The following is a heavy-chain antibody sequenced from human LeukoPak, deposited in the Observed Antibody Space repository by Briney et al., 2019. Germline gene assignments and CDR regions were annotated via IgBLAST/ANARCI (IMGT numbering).Heavy chain of an antibody. CDR1: GGTFSSYA. CDR3: ARNRRVVRGVIIVENYYYYMDV. D-gene: IGHD3-10*01. Sequence: GASVKVSCKASGGTFSSYAISWVRQAPGQGLEWMGEIIPIFGTANCAQKFQGRVTITADESTSTVYMELSSLRSEDTAVYYCARNRRVVRGVIIVENYYYYMDVWGKGTTVTISS. J-gene: IGHJ6*03. CDR2: IIPIFGTA. V-gene: IGHV1-69*13.